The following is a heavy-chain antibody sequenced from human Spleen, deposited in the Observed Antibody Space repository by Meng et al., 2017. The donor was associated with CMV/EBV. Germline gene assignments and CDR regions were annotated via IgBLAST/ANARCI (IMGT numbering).Heavy chain of an antibody. Sequence: KASGYSFSVYYMHWVRQAPGQGPECMGWIYPNSDDTKYVGKFQGRVTMTRDTSISTVYMELTNLRSDDTAVYYCAREKVGATTSGFDYWGQGTLVTVSS. CDR2: IYPNSDDT. V-gene: IGHV1-2*02. CDR3: AREKVGATTSGFDY. CDR1: GYSFSVYY. J-gene: IGHJ4*02. D-gene: IGHD1-26*01.